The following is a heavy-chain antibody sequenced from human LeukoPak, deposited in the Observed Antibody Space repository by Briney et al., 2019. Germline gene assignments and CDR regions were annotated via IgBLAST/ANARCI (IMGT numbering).Heavy chain of an antibody. J-gene: IGHJ5*02. CDR2: IIPIFGTA. V-gene: IGHV1-69*13. CDR1: GGTFSSYA. Sequence: ASVKVSCKASGGTFSSYAISWVRQAPGQGLEWMGGIIPIFGTANYAQRFQGRVTITADESTSTAYMELSSLRSEDTAVYYCARGRVSRNWFDPWGQGTLVTVSS. CDR3: ARGRVSRNWFDP. D-gene: IGHD6-6*01.